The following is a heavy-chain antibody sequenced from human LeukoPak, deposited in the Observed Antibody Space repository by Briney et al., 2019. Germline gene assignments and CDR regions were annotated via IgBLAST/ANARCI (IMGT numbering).Heavy chain of an antibody. V-gene: IGHV4-39*01. D-gene: IGHD6-19*01. CDR1: GASISSGGFY. CDR3: AKVGGLAVAGTMSGAFDI. CDR2: VYYSGYT. Sequence: PSETLSLTCTVSGASISSGGFYWGWIRQPPGKGLEWIVTVYYSGYTHYNPSLKSRVTISVDTSKNQFPLRLSSVTAADTAVYSCAKVGGLAVAGTMSGAFDIWGQGTMVTVS. J-gene: IGHJ3*02.